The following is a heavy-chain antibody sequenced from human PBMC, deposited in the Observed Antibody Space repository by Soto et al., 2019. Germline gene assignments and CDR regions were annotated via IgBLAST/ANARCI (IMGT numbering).Heavy chain of an antibody. V-gene: IGHV3-74*01. CDR2: INSDGSST. Sequence: GGSLRLSCAASGFTFSSYWMHWVRQAPGKGLVWVSRINSDGSSTSYADSVKGRFTISRDNAKNTLYLQMNSLRAEDTAVYYCARHTRNYDFWSGYYTGSDDAFDIWGQGTMVTVSS. J-gene: IGHJ3*02. CDR3: ARHTRNYDFWSGYYTGSDDAFDI. D-gene: IGHD3-3*01. CDR1: GFTFSSYW.